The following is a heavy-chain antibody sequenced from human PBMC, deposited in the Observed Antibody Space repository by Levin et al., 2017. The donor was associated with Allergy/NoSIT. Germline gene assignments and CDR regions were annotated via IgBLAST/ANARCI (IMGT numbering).Heavy chain of an antibody. CDR1: GFSFSSYA. Sequence: SCAASGFSFSSYAMNWVRQSPRKGLEWVSSISGRGDTAYYADSVKGRFTISRDNSKNTLYLQMDSLRAEDTALYYCAKDTLASDFYYGMDVWGQGTTVTVSS. CDR3: AKDTLASDFYYGMDV. CDR2: ISGRGDTA. V-gene: IGHV3-23*01. D-gene: IGHD1-1*01. J-gene: IGHJ6*02.